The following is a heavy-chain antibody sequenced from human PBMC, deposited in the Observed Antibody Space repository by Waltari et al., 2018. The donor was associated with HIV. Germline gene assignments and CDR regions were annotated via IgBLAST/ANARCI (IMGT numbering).Heavy chain of an antibody. CDR1: GFTFTSYY. D-gene: IGHD2-21*01. J-gene: IGHJ4*02. Sequence: EVQLVESGGGLVQPGGSLRLSCVASGFTFTSYYMSWVRQAPGEGLGWVANINQDGTKKFSVDSVKGRFTISRDNAKNSVYLQINSLRAEDSAIYYCARDLWPEDFWGQGTLVTVSS. V-gene: IGHV3-7*01. CDR3: ARDLWPEDF. CDR2: INQDGTKK.